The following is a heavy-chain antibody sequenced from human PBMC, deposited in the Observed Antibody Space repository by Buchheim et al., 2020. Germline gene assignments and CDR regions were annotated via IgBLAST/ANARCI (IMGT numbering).Heavy chain of an antibody. D-gene: IGHD6-13*01. Sequence: QVQLVQSGAEVKKPGASVKVSCKASGYTFTSYDINWVRQATGQGLEWMGWMNPNSGNTGYAQKFQGRVTTTRTTSISTAYMELSSLRSEDTAVYYCARLYYRGIAAAWYYYYYGMDVWGQGTT. CDR3: ARLYYRGIAAAWYYYYYGMDV. J-gene: IGHJ6*02. CDR1: GYTFTSYD. CDR2: MNPNSGNT. V-gene: IGHV1-8*01.